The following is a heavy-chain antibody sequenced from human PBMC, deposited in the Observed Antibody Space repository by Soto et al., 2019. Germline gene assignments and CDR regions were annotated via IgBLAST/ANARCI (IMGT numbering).Heavy chain of an antibody. V-gene: IGHV1-3*01. CDR2: INAGNGNT. Sequence: ASVKLSCKPSGYTFTSYAMHWVRQAPGQRLEWMGWINAGNGNTKYSQKFQGRVTITRDTSASTAYMELSSLRSEDTAVYYCAIPPVTYYYYYGMDVWGQGTTVTVSS. CDR1: GYTFTSYA. CDR3: AIPPVTYYYYYGMDV. J-gene: IGHJ6*02. D-gene: IGHD4-17*01.